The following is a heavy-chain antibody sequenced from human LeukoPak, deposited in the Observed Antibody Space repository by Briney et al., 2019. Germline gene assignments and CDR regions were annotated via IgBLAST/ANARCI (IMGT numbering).Heavy chain of an antibody. V-gene: IGHV3-23*01. CDR3: AKLLTTVVTSIDY. CDR1: GFTFSSYA. CDR2: ISGSGGST. D-gene: IGHD4-23*01. Sequence: GGSLRLSCAASGFTFSSYAMSWVRQDPGKGLEWDSAISGSGGSTYYADSVKGRFTISRDNSKNTLYLQMNSLRAEDTAVYYCAKLLTTVVTSIDYWGQGTLVTVSS. J-gene: IGHJ4*02.